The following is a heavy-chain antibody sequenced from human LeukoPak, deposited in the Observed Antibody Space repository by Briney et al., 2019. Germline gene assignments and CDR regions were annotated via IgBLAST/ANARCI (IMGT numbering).Heavy chain of an antibody. Sequence: ASVKVSCKASGYTFTSYYMHWVRQAPGQGLEWMGIINPSGGSTSYAQKFQGRVTMTRDMSTSTVYMELSSLRSEDTAVYYCARDRATNGEYCSSTSCPPYYYMDVWGKGTTVTVSS. J-gene: IGHJ6*03. CDR1: GYTFTSYY. CDR3: ARDRATNGEYCSSTSCPPYYYMDV. D-gene: IGHD2-2*01. CDR2: INPSGGST. V-gene: IGHV1-46*01.